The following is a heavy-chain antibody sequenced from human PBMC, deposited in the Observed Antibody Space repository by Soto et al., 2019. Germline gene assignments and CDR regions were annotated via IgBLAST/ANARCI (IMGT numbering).Heavy chain of an antibody. V-gene: IGHV1-69*06. J-gene: IGHJ6*02. CDR2: IIPIFGTA. CDR3: ARVGVHFRYYYYGMDV. CDR1: GGTFSSYA. D-gene: IGHD3-10*01. Sequence: QVQLVQSGAEVKKSGSSVKVSCKASGGTFSSYAISWVRQAPGQGLEWMGGIIPIFGTANYAQKFQGRVTITADKSTSTAYMELSSLRSEDTAVYYCARVGVHFRYYYYGMDVWGQGTTVTVSS.